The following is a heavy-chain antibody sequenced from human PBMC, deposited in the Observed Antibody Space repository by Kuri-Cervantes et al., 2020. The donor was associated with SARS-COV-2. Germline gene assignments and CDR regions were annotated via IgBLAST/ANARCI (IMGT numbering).Heavy chain of an antibody. Sequence: ASVKVSCKASGYTFTSYGISWVRQAPGQGLEWMGWISAYNGNTNYAQKLQGRVTMTTDTSTSTAYMELRSLRSDDTAVYYCARPRGIVVVPAAMGGAFDIWGPGTLVTVSS. V-gene: IGHV1-18*01. CDR2: ISAYNGNT. D-gene: IGHD2-2*01. J-gene: IGHJ4*02. CDR1: GYTFTSYG. CDR3: ARPRGIVVVPAAMGGAFDI.